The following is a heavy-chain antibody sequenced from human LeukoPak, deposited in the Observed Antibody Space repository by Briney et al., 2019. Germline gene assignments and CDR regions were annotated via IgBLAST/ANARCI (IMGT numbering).Heavy chain of an antibody. Sequence: GGSLRLSCAASGFTFSSYAMSWVRQAPGKGLEWVSAISGSGGSTYYADSVKGRFTISRDNYKKTLYLQMNRLRAEDTAVYYCAKDPYYYGSGNLYFDYWGQGTLVTVSS. CDR3: AKDPYYYGSGNLYFDY. D-gene: IGHD3-10*01. V-gene: IGHV3-23*01. CDR2: ISGSGGST. CDR1: GFTFSSYA. J-gene: IGHJ4*02.